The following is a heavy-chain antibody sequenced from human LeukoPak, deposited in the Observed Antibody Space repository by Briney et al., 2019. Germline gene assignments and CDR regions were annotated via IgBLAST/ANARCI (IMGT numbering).Heavy chain of an antibody. Sequence: GGSLRLSCAASGVTFSSYSMNWVRQAPGKGLEWVSSISSSSSYIYYADSVKGRFTISRDNAKNSLYLQMNSLRAEDTAVYYCARVPTVVMGYWGQGTLVTVSS. D-gene: IGHD4-23*01. J-gene: IGHJ4*02. V-gene: IGHV3-21*01. CDR2: ISSSSSYI. CDR1: GVTFSSYS. CDR3: ARVPTVVMGY.